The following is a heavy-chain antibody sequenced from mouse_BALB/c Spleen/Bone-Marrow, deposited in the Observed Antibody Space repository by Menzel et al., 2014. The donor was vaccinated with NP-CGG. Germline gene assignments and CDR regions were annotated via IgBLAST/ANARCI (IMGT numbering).Heavy chain of an antibody. CDR3: ARDYYGSSDY. V-gene: IGHV5-6-3*01. CDR1: GFTFSSYG. Sequence: EVQGAESGGGLVQPGGSLKLSCAASGFTFSSYGMSWVRQTPDKRLELVATINSNGGSTYYPDSVKGRFTISRDNAKSTLHLQMSSLKSEDTAMYYCARDYYGSSDYWGQGTTLTVSS. CDR2: INSNGGST. D-gene: IGHD1-1*01. J-gene: IGHJ2*01.